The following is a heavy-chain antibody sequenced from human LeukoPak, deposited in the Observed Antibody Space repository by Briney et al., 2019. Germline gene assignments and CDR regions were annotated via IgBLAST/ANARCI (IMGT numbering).Heavy chain of an antibody. V-gene: IGHV3-30*04. CDR2: ISYDGSNK. CDR1: GFTLSSYA. J-gene: IGHJ4*02. D-gene: IGHD1/OR15-1a*01. CDR3: ASSNKGFPNMG. Sequence: GRSLRLSCAASGFTLSSYAMHWVRQAPGKGLEWVAVISYDGSNKYYADSVKGRFTIARDNSKNTLYLQMNSLRAEDTAVYYCASSNKGFPNMGWGQGTLVTVSS.